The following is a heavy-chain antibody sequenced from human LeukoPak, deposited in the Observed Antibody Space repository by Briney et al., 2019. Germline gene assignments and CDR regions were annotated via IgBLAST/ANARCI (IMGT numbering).Heavy chain of an antibody. CDR3: ARDRVLKSYYYYYMDV. J-gene: IGHJ6*03. D-gene: IGHD2-15*01. CDR1: GGSISSSSYY. Sequence: PSETLSLTCTVSGGSISSSSYYWGWIRQPPGKGLEWIGYIYYSGSTNYNPSLKSRVTISVDTSKNQFSLKLSSVTAADTAVYYCARDRVLKSYYYYYMDVWGKGTTVTVSS. V-gene: IGHV4-61*05. CDR2: IYYSGST.